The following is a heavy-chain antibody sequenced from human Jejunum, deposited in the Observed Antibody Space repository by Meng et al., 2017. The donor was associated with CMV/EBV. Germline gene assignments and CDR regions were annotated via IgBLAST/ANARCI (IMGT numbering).Heavy chain of an antibody. Sequence: VHLQHAGPGLVRPSETLSLPCAVSGGYISSGCYWGWTRQPPGKGLEWIASIYHNGNSHSYPSLKSRLTISVATSKNQFSLSLISVTAADTGVYYCARHGDLPDLDYWGQGALVTVSS. CDR2: IYHNGNS. CDR3: ARHGDLPDLDY. J-gene: IGHJ4*02. D-gene: IGHD4-17*01. V-gene: IGHV4-38-2*01. CDR1: GGYISSGCY.